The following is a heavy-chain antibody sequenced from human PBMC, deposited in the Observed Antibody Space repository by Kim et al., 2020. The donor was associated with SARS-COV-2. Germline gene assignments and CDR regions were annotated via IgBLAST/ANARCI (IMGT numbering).Heavy chain of an antibody. CDR1: GYTFTSYY. Sequence: ASVKVSCKASGYTFTSYYMHWVRQPPGQALEWMGIINPSGGSTSYAQKFQGRVTMTRDTSTRTVYMELSSLRSEDTAVYYCARGDCGGDCYSYRIDYWGQGTLVTVSS. CDR2: INPSGGST. CDR3: ARGDCGGDCYSYRIDY. J-gene: IGHJ4*02. V-gene: IGHV1-46*01. D-gene: IGHD2-21*02.